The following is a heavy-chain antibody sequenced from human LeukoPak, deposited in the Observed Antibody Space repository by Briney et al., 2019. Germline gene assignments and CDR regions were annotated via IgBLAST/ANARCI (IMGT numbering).Heavy chain of an antibody. CDR2: IDPSDSYT. V-gene: IGHV5-10-1*01. Sequence: GESLKISCKGSGYIFTSYWISWVRQMPGKGLEWMGRIDPSDSYTNYSPSFQGHVTISADKSISTAYLQWSSLKASDTAMYYCARLSVDTAMVGYYYGMDVWGQGTTVTVSS. D-gene: IGHD5-18*01. CDR3: ARLSVDTAMVGYYYGMDV. J-gene: IGHJ6*02. CDR1: GYIFTSYW.